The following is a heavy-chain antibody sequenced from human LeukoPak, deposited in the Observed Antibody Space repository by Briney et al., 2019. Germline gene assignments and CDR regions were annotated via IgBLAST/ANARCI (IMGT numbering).Heavy chain of an antibody. CDR1: GDSISSYY. CDR2: VYYSGNT. J-gene: IGHJ4*02. D-gene: IGHD5-24*01. Sequence: SETLSLTCTVSGDSISSYYWSWIRQPPGKGLEWIGYVYYSGNTNYNPSLKSRVSISVDTSKNQFSLKLSSVTAADTAVYFCATHQLRGPPAYWGQGTLVTVSS. V-gene: IGHV4-59*08. CDR3: ATHQLRGPPAY.